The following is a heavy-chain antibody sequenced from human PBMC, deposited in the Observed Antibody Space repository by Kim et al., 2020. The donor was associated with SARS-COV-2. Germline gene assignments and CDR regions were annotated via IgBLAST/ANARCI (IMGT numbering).Heavy chain of an antibody. CDR3: ARALKWELGSYDY. V-gene: IGHV3-30*04. J-gene: IGHJ4*02. CDR1: GFTFSSYA. D-gene: IGHD1-26*01. Sequence: GGSLRLSCAASGFTFSSYAMHWVRQAPGKGLEWVAVISYDGSNKYYTDSVKGRFTISRDNSKNTLYLQMNSLRAEDTAVYYCARALKWELGSYDYWGQGTLVTVSS. CDR2: ISYDGSNK.